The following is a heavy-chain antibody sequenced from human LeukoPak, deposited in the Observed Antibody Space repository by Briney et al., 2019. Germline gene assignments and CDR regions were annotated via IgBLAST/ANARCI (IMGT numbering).Heavy chain of an antibody. J-gene: IGHJ3*02. CDR3: VRAAYSSSWGGFAFDI. CDR1: GFTYTSYA. CDR2: ISDDGSNK. V-gene: IGHV3-30-3*01. Sequence: GGSLRLSCAASGFTYTSYAMHWVRQAPGKGLEWVAVISDDGSNKYYADSVKGRFTISRDNSKNTLFLQMDSLRPEDTALYYCVRAAYSSSWGGFAFDIWGQGTMVTVSS. D-gene: IGHD6-13*01.